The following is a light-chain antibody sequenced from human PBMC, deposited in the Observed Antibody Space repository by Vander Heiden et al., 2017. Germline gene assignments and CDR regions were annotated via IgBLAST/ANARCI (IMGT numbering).Light chain of an antibody. CDR3: QQRSNWPPGNT. CDR1: QSVSSY. J-gene: IGKJ4*02. Sequence: EFVLTQSPATLSLSPGERATLSCRASQSVSSYLAWYQQKPGQAPRLLIYDASNSATGIPARFSVSGSGTDFTLTISSLEPEDFAVYYCQQRSNWPPGNTFGGGTKVEI. CDR2: DAS. V-gene: IGKV3-11*01.